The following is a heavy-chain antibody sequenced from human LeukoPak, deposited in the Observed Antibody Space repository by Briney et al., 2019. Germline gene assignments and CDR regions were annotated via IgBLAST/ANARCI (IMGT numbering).Heavy chain of an antibody. CDR1: GFTFSSYA. J-gene: IGHJ4*02. CDR3: ARVGAQYCSGGSCYIDY. D-gene: IGHD2-15*01. V-gene: IGHV3-7*01. Sequence: GGSLRLSCAASGFTFSSYAMHWVRQAPGKGLEWVANIKKDGSERYYVDSVKGRFTISRDNAKNSLYLQMNSLRAEDTAVYYCARVGAQYCSGGSCYIDYWGQGTLVTVSS. CDR2: IKKDGSER.